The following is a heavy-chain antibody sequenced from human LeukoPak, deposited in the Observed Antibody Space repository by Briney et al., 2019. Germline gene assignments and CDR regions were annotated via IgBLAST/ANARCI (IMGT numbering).Heavy chain of an antibody. V-gene: IGHV3-15*01. CDR2: IKSKTDGGTT. Sequence: GGSLRLSCAASGFTFSNAWMSWVRQAPGKGLEWVGRIKSKTDGGTTDYAAPVKGRFTISRDDSKNTLYLQMNSLKTEDTAVYYCTTDGVVVVPAAITYYYYMDVWGKGTTVTVSS. J-gene: IGHJ6*03. D-gene: IGHD2-2*01. CDR3: TTDGVVVVPAAITYYYYMDV. CDR1: GFTFSNAW.